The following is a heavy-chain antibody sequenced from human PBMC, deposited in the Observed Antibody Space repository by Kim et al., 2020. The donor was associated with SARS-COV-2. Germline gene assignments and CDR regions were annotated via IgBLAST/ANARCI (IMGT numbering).Heavy chain of an antibody. V-gene: IGHV4-39*07. Sequence: SETLSLTCTVSGGSISSSSYYWGWIRPPPGKGREWIGSINDSRSSNYNPSLMSRVTISVDTYKNQFSLKLSSVTAADTAVYYCARVTMVRGVNWFDPWGQGTLVTVSS. CDR3: ARVTMVRGVNWFDP. CDR2: INDSRSS. J-gene: IGHJ5*01. D-gene: IGHD3-10*01. CDR1: GGSISSSSYY.